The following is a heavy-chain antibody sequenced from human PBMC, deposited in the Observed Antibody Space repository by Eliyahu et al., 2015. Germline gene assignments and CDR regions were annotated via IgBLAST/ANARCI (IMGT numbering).Heavy chain of an antibody. Sequence: EVKKPGSSVKVSCKASGGTFSSYAISWVRQAPGQGLEWMGGIIPIFGTANYAQKFQGRVTITADESTSTAYMELSSLRSEDTAVYYCARDEGGQLWFFSWPDYYYGMDVWGQGTTVTVSS. V-gene: IGHV1-69*01. CDR3: ARDEGGQLWFFSWPDYYYGMDV. CDR2: IIPIFGTA. CDR1: GGTFSSYA. J-gene: IGHJ6*02. D-gene: IGHD5-18*01.